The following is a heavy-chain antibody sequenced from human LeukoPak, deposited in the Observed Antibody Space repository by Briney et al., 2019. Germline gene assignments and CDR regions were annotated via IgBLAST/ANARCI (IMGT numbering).Heavy chain of an antibody. Sequence: PSETLSLTCAVYGGSFSGYYWSWLRQPPGKGLEWIGEINHSGSTNYNPSLKSRVTISVDTSKNQFSLKLSSVTAADTAVYYCARHRYTSSSSYFDFWGQGTLVTVSS. CDR1: GGSFSGYY. D-gene: IGHD6-6*01. J-gene: IGHJ4*02. V-gene: IGHV4-34*01. CDR3: ARHRYTSSSSYFDF. CDR2: INHSGST.